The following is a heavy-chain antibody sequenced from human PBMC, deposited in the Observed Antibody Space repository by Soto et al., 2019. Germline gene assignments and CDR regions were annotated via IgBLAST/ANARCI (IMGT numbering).Heavy chain of an antibody. CDR3: ARRECWTGPDQ. Sequence: SETLSLTCAVSGASIGSGGWWSWVRQPPGKGLEWIAEIFHDGNTNYSPSLKSRVTISVDKSQNQFSLNVYSVTAADTAVYYCARRECWTGPDQWGKGTLVTVAS. D-gene: IGHD2-8*02. CDR1: GASIGSGGW. CDR2: IFHDGNT. J-gene: IGHJ5*02. V-gene: IGHV4-4*02.